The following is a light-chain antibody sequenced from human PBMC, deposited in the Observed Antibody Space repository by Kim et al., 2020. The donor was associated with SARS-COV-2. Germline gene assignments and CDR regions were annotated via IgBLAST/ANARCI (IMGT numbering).Light chain of an antibody. V-gene: IGLV3-19*01. CDR1: GRRSHF. J-gene: IGLJ2*01. CDR2: GRN. Sequence: GQTVTMTGQGHGRRSHFADRYQQGPGRSPVLVLHGRNSRPSGIPDRFSGARTGDTPSFTIAWAQAEDEADCYCTSRHGSGYHVIFGGGTQLTVL. CDR3: TSRHGSGYHVI.